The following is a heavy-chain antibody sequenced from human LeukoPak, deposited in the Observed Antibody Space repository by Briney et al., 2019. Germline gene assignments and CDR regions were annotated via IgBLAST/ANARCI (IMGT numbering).Heavy chain of an antibody. Sequence: ASVKVSCKASGYPFTHYGISWVRQAPGQGLEWMGWISTYTGNTKYAQRFQGRVIMTTDTSTSTAYMELRSLRSDDTAVFYCARDFWVRHSAPAPKDLWGQGTLVTVSS. V-gene: IGHV1-18*01. J-gene: IGHJ5*02. CDR1: GYPFTHYG. CDR3: ARDFWVRHSAPAPKDL. CDR2: ISTYTGNT. D-gene: IGHD2-2*01.